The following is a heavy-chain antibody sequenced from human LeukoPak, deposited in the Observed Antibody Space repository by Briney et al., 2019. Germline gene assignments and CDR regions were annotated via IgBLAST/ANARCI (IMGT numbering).Heavy chain of an antibody. CDR1: GFTFSSYS. CDR2: ISSSSSTI. V-gene: IGHV3-48*01. D-gene: IGHD4-23*01. CDR3: ARETGGNSDY. Sequence: GGSLRLSCAASGFTFSSYSMNWVRQAPGKGLEWVSYISSSSSTIYYADSVKGRFTISKDNAKNSLYLQMNSLRAEDTAVYYCARETGGNSDYWGQGTLVTVYS. J-gene: IGHJ4*02.